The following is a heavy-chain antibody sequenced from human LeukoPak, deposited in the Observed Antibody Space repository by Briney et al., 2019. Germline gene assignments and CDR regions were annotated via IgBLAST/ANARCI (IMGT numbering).Heavy chain of an antibody. Sequence: GGSLRLSCEASGFTFSSFAMTWVRQAPGKGLECVSGVGVDGTRYYVDSVKGRFTVSRDTAKNTLYLQMSSLRAEDTAIYYCAKTQGYYDSWGQGNLVTVSS. J-gene: IGHJ5*01. D-gene: IGHD3-22*01. CDR2: VGVDGTR. CDR3: AKTQGYYDS. V-gene: IGHV3-23*01. CDR1: GFTFSSFA.